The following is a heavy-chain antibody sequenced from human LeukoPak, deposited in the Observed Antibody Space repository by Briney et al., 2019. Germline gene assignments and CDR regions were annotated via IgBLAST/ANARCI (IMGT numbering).Heavy chain of an antibody. J-gene: IGHJ5*02. CDR1: RGSVTSGSHY. V-gene: IGHV4-61*01. CDR3: ARVLARGQWLVNWFDP. Sequence: PSETLFLTCSVSRGSVTSGSHYWSWIRQPPGKGLEWLGKICGRGCTNYNPCLKSLVTISADTSKNQFSLKLRSVAAADTAVYYCARVLARGQWLVNWFDPWGQGTLVTVSS. D-gene: IGHD6-19*01. CDR2: ICGRGCT.